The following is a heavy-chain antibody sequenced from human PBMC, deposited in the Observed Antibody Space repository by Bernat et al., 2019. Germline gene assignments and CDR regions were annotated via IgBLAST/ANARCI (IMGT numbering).Heavy chain of an antibody. CDR3: ATSGGVQRSSFDY. Sequence: EVQLVESGGGLVQPGRSLRLFCAVSGFTFDDYAMHWVRQTIGKGLEWVSGISWSSGTIGYADSVKGRFTISRNNAKNSLYLQMNSQRAEYTALYYCATSGGVQRSSFDYWGQGTLVTVSS. D-gene: IGHD5-24*01. CDR2: ISWSSGTI. J-gene: IGHJ4*02. V-gene: IGHV3-9*01. CDR1: GFTFDDYA.